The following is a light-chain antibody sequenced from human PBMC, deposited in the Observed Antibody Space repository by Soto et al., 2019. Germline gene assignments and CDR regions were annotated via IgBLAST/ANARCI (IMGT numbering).Light chain of an antibody. J-gene: IGKJ5*01. CDR2: GAS. CDR1: QSVSTN. Sequence: EIVLTQSPGTLSLSPGERATLSCRASQSVSTNLAWYQHKPGQAPRLLISGASSRATGIPDRFSGSGSGTDFTLTISRLEPEDVVLYYCEQYGGSPITFGHGTRLEI. CDR3: EQYGGSPIT. V-gene: IGKV3-20*01.